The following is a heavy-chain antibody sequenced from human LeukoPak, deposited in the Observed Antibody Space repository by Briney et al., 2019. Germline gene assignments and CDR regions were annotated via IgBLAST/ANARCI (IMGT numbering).Heavy chain of an antibody. CDR3: AKDKEDGGFDY. Sequence: GGSLRLSCAASGFTFSNYAMSWVRQAPGKGLEWVSAISGSGGSTYYADSVKGRFTISRDNSKNTLYLQTNSLRAEDTAVYYCAKDKEDGGFDYWGQGTLVTVSS. V-gene: IGHV3-23*01. CDR1: GFTFSNYA. J-gene: IGHJ4*02. CDR2: ISGSGGST. D-gene: IGHD3-10*01.